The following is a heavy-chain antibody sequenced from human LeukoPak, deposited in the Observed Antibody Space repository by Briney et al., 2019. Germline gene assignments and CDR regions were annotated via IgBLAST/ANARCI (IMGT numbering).Heavy chain of an antibody. J-gene: IGHJ4*02. CDR2: IYYSGST. V-gene: IGHV4-39*01. Sequence: SETLSLTCTVSGGSISSSSYYWGWIRQPPGKGLEWIGSIYYSGSTYYNPSLKSRVTISVDTSKNQFSLKLSSVTAADTAVYYCARGRIAVAGTALWYWGQGTLVTVSS. D-gene: IGHD6-19*01. CDR3: ARGRIAVAGTALWY. CDR1: GGSISSSSYY.